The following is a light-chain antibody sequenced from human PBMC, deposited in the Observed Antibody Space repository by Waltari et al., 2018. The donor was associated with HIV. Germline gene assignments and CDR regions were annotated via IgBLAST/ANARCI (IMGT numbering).Light chain of an antibody. CDR2: WAS. Sequence: DIVMTQSPYSLVVSLGERATINCKSSQSVLHSSNNKNYLAWYQQKPGQPPKVLIYWASSRQPGVPDRFSGSGSGTDFSLTISSLQAEDVAVYYCQQYYETPPWTFGQGPRWKSN. J-gene: IGKJ1*01. V-gene: IGKV4-1*01. CDR1: QSVLHSSNNKNY. CDR3: QQYYETPPWT.